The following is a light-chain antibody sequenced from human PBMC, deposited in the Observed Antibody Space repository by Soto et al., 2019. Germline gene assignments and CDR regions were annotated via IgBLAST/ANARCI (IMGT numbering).Light chain of an antibody. CDR2: EVS. Sequence: QSALTQPPCASGSPGQSVTISCTGSSSDVGHSNFVSWYQQHPGKGPKLIIYEVSKRPSRVPDRFSGSKSGNTASLSVSWLQDEDEADYFCNAQADNGKHVFGTGTKLTVL. V-gene: IGLV2-8*01. CDR3: NAQADNGKHV. CDR1: SSDVGHSNF. J-gene: IGLJ1*01.